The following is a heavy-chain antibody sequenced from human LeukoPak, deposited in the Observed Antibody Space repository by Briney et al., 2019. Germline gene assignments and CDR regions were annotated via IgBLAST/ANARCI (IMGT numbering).Heavy chain of an antibody. V-gene: IGHV4-34*01. CDR2: INHSGST. CDR3: ARASTYYDFWSGYYYGNWFDP. CDR1: GGSFSGYY. J-gene: IGHJ5*02. D-gene: IGHD3-3*01. Sequence: SETLSLTCAVYGGSFSGYYWSWIRQPPGKGLEWTGEINHSGSTNYNPSLKSRVTISVDTSKNQFSLKLSSVTAADTAVYYCARASTYYDFWSGYYYGNWFDPWAREPWSPSPQ.